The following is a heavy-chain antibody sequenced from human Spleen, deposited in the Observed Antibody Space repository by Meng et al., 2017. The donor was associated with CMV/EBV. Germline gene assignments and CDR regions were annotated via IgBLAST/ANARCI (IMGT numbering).Heavy chain of an antibody. CDR3: ARVWCNSGGCLDFDY. V-gene: IGHV1-46*01. D-gene: IGHD2/OR15-2a*01. CDR2: INPSDGTT. CDR1: GYTFTTYF. Sequence: QVQLVQSGAEVKKPGASVRVSCETSGYTFTTYFMHWVRQAPGQGLEWMGIINPSDGTTSYAQKFQGRATITRDTSTNTIYMELRSLRYEDTAFYYCARVWCNSGGCLDFDYWGQGTLVTVSS. J-gene: IGHJ4*02.